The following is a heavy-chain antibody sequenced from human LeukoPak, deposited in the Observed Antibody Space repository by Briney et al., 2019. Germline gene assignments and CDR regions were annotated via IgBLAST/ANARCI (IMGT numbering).Heavy chain of an antibody. CDR1: GFTFSNYA. CDR3: AKAIHSSSSGVVDY. V-gene: IGHV3-30*02. J-gene: IGHJ4*02. Sequence: GGSLRLSCAASGFTFSNYAMHWVRQAPGKGLEWVTVIRYDGSNKYYAESVKGRFTISRDNSKNTLYLQMSSLRAEDTAVYYCAKAIHSSSSGVVDYWGQGTLVTVSS. CDR2: IRYDGSNK. D-gene: IGHD6-6*01.